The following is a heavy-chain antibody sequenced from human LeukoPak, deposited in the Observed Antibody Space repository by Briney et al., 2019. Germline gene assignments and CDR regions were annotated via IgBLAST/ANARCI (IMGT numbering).Heavy chain of an antibody. CDR2: INPNSGGT. J-gene: IGHJ6*02. D-gene: IGHD2-15*01. Sequence: ASVKVSCKASGYTFTGYYMHWVRQAPGQGLEWMGRINPNSGGTNYAQKFQGRVTMTRDTSISTAYMELSRLRSDDTAVYYCARAGGYCSGGSCYYYYYGMDVWGQGTTVTVS. V-gene: IGHV1-2*06. CDR3: ARAGGYCSGGSCYYYYYGMDV. CDR1: GYTFTGYY.